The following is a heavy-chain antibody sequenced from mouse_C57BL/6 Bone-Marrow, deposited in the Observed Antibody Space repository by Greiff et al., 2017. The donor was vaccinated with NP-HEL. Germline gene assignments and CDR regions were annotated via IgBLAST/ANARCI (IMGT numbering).Heavy chain of an antibody. D-gene: IGHD1-1*01. CDR1: GYTFTGYW. CDR3: ARCYYGSGRFAY. CDR2: ILPGSGST. V-gene: IGHV1-9*01. J-gene: IGHJ3*01. Sequence: QVQLQQSGAELMKPGASVKLSCKATGYTFTGYWIEWVKQRPGHGLEWIGEILPGSGSTNYNEKFKGKATFTADTSSNTAYMQLSSLTTEDSAIYYCARCYYGSGRFAYWGQGTLVTVSA.